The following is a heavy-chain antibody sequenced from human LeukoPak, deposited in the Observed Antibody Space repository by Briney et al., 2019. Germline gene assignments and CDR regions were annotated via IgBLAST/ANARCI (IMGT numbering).Heavy chain of an antibody. CDR2: IFHSGDT. J-gene: IGHJ4*02. D-gene: IGHD4-23*01. Sequence: LETLSLTCTVSHCSISSAYYWGWMRQPPGRGLEYIGSIFHSGDTCYNPSLKSRVTISIDTSKNQFSLKLSSVTAADTAMYYCARVDGGWGQGTLVTVSS. V-gene: IGHV4-38-2*02. CDR1: HCSISSAYY. CDR3: ARVDGG.